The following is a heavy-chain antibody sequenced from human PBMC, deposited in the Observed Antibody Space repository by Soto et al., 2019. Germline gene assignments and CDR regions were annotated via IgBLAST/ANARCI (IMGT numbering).Heavy chain of an antibody. Sequence: QVQLVESGGGVVQPGRSLRLSCAASGFSFSDYGMHWVRQAPGKGLEWVALIWYDGSNKYYEDSVKGRFTISRDNSKNTLFLQMNSLRVEDTAVYYCARGSHNWNSGEFYFYYNLDVWGQGTTVTVSS. CDR1: GFSFSDYG. D-gene: IGHD1-20*01. J-gene: IGHJ6*03. V-gene: IGHV3-33*01. CDR2: IWYDGSNK. CDR3: ARGSHNWNSGEFYFYYNLDV.